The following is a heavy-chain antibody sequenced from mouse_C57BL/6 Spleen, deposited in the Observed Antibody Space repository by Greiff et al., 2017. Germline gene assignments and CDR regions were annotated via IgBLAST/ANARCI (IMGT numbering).Heavy chain of an antibody. V-gene: IGHV1-78*01. D-gene: IGHD2-5*01. CDR2: IYPRDGST. Sequence: VQLQQSDAELVKPGASVKISCKVSGYTFTDHTIHWMKQRPEQGLEWIGYIYPRDGSTKYNEKFKGKATLTADKSSSTAYMQLNSLTSEDSAVYFGARCPLYSNYARDYWGQGTSVTVSS. CDR1: GYTFTDHT. J-gene: IGHJ4*01. CDR3: ARCPLYSNYARDY.